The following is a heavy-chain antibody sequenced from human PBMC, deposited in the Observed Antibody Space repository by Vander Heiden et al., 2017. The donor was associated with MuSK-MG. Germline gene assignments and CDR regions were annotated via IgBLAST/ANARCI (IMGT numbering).Heavy chain of an antibody. CDR3: ARRETTILWDY. CDR2: IYYSGST. J-gene: IGHJ4*02. D-gene: IGHD4-17*01. V-gene: IGHV4-39*01. CDR1: GGYIRSSSYY. Sequence: QLQLQESGPGLVKPSETLSLTCTVSGGYIRSSSYYWGWIRQPPGKGLEWIGSIYYSGSTYYNPSLKSRVTISVDTSKNQFSLKLSSVTAADTAVYYCARRETTILWDYWGQGTLVTVSS.